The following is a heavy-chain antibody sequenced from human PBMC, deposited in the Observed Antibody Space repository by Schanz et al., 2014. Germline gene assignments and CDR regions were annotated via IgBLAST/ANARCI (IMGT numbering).Heavy chain of an antibody. CDR3: AKRNHDMQSRPLDY. J-gene: IGHJ4*02. V-gene: IGHV3-23*01. CDR1: GFTFRVFA. CDR2: ITGSGAT. D-gene: IGHD3-9*01. Sequence: VQLLESGGGLVQPGGSLRLSCAASGFTFRVFAMNWVRQAPGKGLEWVSIITGSGATYYADSVKGRFTISRDNSKNTLYLQMNSLSAEDTAVYYCAKRNHDMQSRPLDYWGQGTLVIVSS.